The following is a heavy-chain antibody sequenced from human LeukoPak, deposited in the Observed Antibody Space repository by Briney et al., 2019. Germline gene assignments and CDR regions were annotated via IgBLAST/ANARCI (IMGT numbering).Heavy chain of an antibody. Sequence: GGSLRLSCAASEFSVSSTYITWLRQAPGKGLEWVSAISGSGGSTYYADSVKGRFTISRDNSKNTLYLQMNTLRAEDTAVYYCAKGGLYGAAFDYWGQGTLVIVSS. CDR2: ISGSGGST. CDR1: EFSVSSTY. J-gene: IGHJ4*02. D-gene: IGHD4-17*01. CDR3: AKGGLYGAAFDY. V-gene: IGHV3-23*01.